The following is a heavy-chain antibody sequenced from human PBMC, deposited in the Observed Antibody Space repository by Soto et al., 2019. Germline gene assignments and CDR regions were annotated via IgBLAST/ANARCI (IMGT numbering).Heavy chain of an antibody. CDR1: GGSISSYY. V-gene: IGHV4-59*01. CDR3: ARGGGEQLSSPLDY. Sequence: SETLSLTCTVSGGSISSYYWSWIRQPPGKGLEWIGYIYYSGSTNYNPSLKGRVTISVDTSKNQFSLKLSSVTAADTAVYYCARGGGEQLSSPLDYWGQGTLVTVSS. J-gene: IGHJ4*02. D-gene: IGHD3-16*01. CDR2: IYYSGST.